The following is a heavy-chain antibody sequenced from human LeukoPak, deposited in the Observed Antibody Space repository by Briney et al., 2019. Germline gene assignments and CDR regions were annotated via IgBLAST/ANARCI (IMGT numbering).Heavy chain of an antibody. V-gene: IGHV3-7*01. CDR1: EFTFSSHQ. CDR3: ARDWRQDNAFDL. Sequence: GGSLRLSCAASEFTFSSHQMSWVRQAPGKGLEWVAKITQDGSEKYYMDSVKGRFIISRDNGKNSLYLQMNSLRVEDTAVYYCARDWRQDNAFDLWGQGIMVTVSS. D-gene: IGHD2-15*01. J-gene: IGHJ3*01. CDR2: ITQDGSEK.